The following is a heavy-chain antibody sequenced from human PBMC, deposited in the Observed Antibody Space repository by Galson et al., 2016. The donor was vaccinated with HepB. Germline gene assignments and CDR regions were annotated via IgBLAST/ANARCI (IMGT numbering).Heavy chain of an antibody. V-gene: IGHV3-23*01. CDR2: ISCSGDRT. Sequence: SLRLSCAASGFTFSTYGMHWVRQAPGKGLQWVSAISCSGDRTKYADSVEGRFSISRDNSKDTTYLHMTGLRVEDTAVYFCAKWGPHHDTGGYYYPRGWGQGTLVTVSS. CDR1: GFTFSTYG. CDR3: AKWGPHHDTGGYYYPRG. J-gene: IGHJ4*02. D-gene: IGHD3-22*01.